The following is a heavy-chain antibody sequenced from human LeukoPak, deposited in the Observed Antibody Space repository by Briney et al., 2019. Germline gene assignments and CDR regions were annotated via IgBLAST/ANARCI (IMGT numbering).Heavy chain of an antibody. CDR3: ATGGYSGYEVYYFDY. V-gene: IGHV3-30*03. D-gene: IGHD5-12*01. CDR2: ISYDGSNK. J-gene: IGHJ4*02. Sequence: GGSLRLSCAASGFTFSSYWMHWVRQAPGKGLEWVAVISYDGSNKYYADSVKGRSTISRDNSKNTLYLQMNSLRAEDTAVYYCATGGYSGYEVYYFDYWGQGTLVTVSS. CDR1: GFTFSSYW.